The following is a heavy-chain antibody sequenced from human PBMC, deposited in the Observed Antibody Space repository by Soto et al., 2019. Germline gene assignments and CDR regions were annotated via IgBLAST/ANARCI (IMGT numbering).Heavy chain of an antibody. Sequence: ASVKVSCKASGYTFTSYDINWVRQATGQGLEWMGWMNPNSGNTGYAQKFQGRVTMTRNTSISTAYMELSSLRSEDTAVYYCASWPTGTPGYYYMDVWGKGTTVTVSS. CDR1: GYTFTSYD. J-gene: IGHJ6*03. CDR3: ASWPTGTPGYYYMDV. V-gene: IGHV1-8*01. D-gene: IGHD1-1*01. CDR2: MNPNSGNT.